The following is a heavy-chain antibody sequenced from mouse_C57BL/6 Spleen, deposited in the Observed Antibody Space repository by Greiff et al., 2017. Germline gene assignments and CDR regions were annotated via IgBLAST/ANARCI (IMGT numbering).Heavy chain of an antibody. CDR3: AREELGLFDY. CDR2: ISYSGST. V-gene: IGHV3-1*01. D-gene: IGHD4-1*01. Sequence: QSGPGMVKPSQSLSLTCTVTGYSITSGYDWHWIRHFPGNKLEWMGYISYSGSTNYNPSLKSRISITHDTSKNHFFLKLNSVTTEDTATYYCAREELGLFDYWGQGTTLTVSS. CDR1: GYSITSGYD. J-gene: IGHJ2*01.